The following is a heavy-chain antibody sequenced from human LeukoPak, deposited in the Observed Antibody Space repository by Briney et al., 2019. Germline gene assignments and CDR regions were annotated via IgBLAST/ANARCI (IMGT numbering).Heavy chain of an antibody. CDR1: GGSISSYY. Sequence: SEPLSLTCTVSGGSISSYYWSWIRQPPGKGLEWIGYIYYSGSTNYNPSLKSRVTISVDTSKNQFSLKLSSVTAADTAVYYCARRTYDFWSGNYFDYWGQGTLVTVSS. V-gene: IGHV4-59*01. CDR3: ARRTYDFWSGNYFDY. J-gene: IGHJ4*02. D-gene: IGHD3-3*01. CDR2: IYYSGST.